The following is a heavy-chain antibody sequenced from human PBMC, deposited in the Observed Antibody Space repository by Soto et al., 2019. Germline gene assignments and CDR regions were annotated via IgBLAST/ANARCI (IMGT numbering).Heavy chain of an antibody. Sequence: ASVKVSCKASGYTFTIYGISWVRQAPGQGLEWMGWISAYNGNTNYAQKLQGRVTMTTDTSTSTAYMELRSLRSDDTAVYYCARDAEATVAGMSSWFDPWGQGTLVTVSS. CDR3: ARDAEATVAGMSSWFDP. V-gene: IGHV1-18*01. CDR2: ISAYNGNT. CDR1: GYTFTIYG. J-gene: IGHJ5*02. D-gene: IGHD6-19*01.